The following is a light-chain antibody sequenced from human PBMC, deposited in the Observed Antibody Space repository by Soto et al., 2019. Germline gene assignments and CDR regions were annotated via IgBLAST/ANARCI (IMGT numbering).Light chain of an antibody. CDR3: QQTYITPFT. CDR2: SSS. V-gene: IGKV1-39*01. Sequence: DIEMTQSPASLSASVGDRVTISCRTSQTINNNLNWYQQRPGKAPKLLIYSSSSLMSGVPPRFSGSGSGTDFTLTISSLQPEDFATYVCQQTYITPFTFGQGTRLDIK. J-gene: IGKJ5*01. CDR1: QTINNN.